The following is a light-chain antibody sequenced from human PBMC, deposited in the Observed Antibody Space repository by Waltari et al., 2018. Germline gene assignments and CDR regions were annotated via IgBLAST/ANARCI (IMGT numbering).Light chain of an antibody. V-gene: IGLV3-21*02. Sequence: SYVLTQPPSVSVAPGQTARITCGGNNIGSKSVHWYQQKPGQAPVLVVYDDSDRPSGIPDRFSGSNSGNTATLTISRVEAGDEADYYCQVWYSSSDHYYVYGTGTKVTVL. CDR3: QVWYSSSDHYYV. J-gene: IGLJ1*01. CDR2: DDS. CDR1: NIGSKS.